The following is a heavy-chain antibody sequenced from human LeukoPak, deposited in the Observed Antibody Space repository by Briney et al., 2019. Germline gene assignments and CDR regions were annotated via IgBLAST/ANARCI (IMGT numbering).Heavy chain of an antibody. CDR2: IKQDGSEE. CDR1: GFTFSNYW. J-gene: IGHJ2*01. CDR3: ARVELGGSWFFDL. Sequence: GGSLRLSCAASGFTFSNYWMSWVRQARGSGLERVANIKQDGSEEYYVDSVKGRLIISRDNAKNSLYLQMNSLRAEDTAMYYCARVELGGSWFFDLWGRGTLVTVSS. V-gene: IGHV3-7*03. D-gene: IGHD5-12*01.